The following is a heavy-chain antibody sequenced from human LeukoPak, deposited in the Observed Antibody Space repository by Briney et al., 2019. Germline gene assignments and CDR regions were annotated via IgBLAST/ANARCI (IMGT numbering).Heavy chain of an antibody. V-gene: IGHV3-48*02. D-gene: IGHD3-22*01. CDR2: IRSSSSTI. J-gene: IGHJ4*02. CDR1: GFTFSSYS. Sequence: SGGSLRLSCAASGFTFSSYSMNWVRQAPGKGLEWVSYIRSSSSTIYYAASVKGRFTISRDNAKNSLYLQMNSLRDEDTAVYYCARDTRPDDTNDYWGQGTLVTVSS. CDR3: ARDTRPDDTNDY.